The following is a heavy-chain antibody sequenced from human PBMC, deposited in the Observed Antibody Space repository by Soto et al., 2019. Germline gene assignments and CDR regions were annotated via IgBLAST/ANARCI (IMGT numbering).Heavy chain of an antibody. Sequence: PSETLSLTCTVSGGSISSGGYYWSWIRQHPGKGLEWIGYIYYSGSTYYNPSLKSRVTISVDTSKNQFSLKLSSVTAADTAVYYCASSAGPGDYGDYYWFDPWGQGTLVTVSS. D-gene: IGHD4-17*01. CDR2: IYYSGST. J-gene: IGHJ5*02. V-gene: IGHV4-31*03. CDR1: GGSISSGGYY. CDR3: ASSAGPGDYGDYYWFDP.